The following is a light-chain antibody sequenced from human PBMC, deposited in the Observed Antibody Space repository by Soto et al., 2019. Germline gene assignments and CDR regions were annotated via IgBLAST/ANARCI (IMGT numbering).Light chain of an antibody. J-gene: IGKJ5*01. CDR1: QAINTY. V-gene: IGKV1-39*01. CDR2: GTS. Sequence: DIQMTQSPSFLSASVGDRVTISCRASQAINTYLNWYQQKPGKAPKLLIYGTSDLQNGVPSRFSGGGSGTDFTLTISSLQPEDFATYYCQQSYSTLLISFGQKTLLEVK. CDR3: QQSYSTLLIS.